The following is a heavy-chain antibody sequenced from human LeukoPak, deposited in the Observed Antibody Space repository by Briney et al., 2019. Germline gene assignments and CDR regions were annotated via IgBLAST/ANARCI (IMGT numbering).Heavy chain of an antibody. J-gene: IGHJ4*02. Sequence: SSETLSLTCTVSGGSVTDYYWSWIRQSPGKGLEWIGYIYYTGTSYNPSLKSRVTISADTSKNQFSLRLTSVTAADTAVYYCARALMTGYDYWGQGTLVTVSS. D-gene: IGHD2-8*01. CDR1: GGSVTDYY. CDR2: IYYTGT. CDR3: ARALMTGYDY. V-gene: IGHV4-59*08.